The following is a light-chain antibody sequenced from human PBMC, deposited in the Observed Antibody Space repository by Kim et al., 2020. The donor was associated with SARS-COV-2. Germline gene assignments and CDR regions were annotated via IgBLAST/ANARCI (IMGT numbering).Light chain of an antibody. CDR1: SLRNYY. Sequence: LGQKGRITCQGDSLRNYYASWYQHKPGQAPVVVIYGKNNRPSGIPDRFSGSSSGNTTSLTITGAQAEDEADYYCNSRDNSGNHWVFGGGTQLTVL. V-gene: IGLV3-19*01. CDR2: GKN. CDR3: NSRDNSGNHWV. J-gene: IGLJ3*02.